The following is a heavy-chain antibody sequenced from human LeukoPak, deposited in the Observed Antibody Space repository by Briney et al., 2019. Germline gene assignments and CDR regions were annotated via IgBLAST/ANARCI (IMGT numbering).Heavy chain of an antibody. CDR3: AKTTCSDDCGCDY. Sequence: GGSLRLSCAASGFTFSSYGIDWVRQAPGKGLEWVAFIRYDGNNKQYADSVKGRFTISRDNSKNTLYLQMNSLRTADTAVYYCAKTTCSDDCGCDYWGQGTLVTVSS. J-gene: IGHJ4*02. V-gene: IGHV3-30*02. CDR2: IRYDGNNK. D-gene: IGHD2-21*02. CDR1: GFTFSSYG.